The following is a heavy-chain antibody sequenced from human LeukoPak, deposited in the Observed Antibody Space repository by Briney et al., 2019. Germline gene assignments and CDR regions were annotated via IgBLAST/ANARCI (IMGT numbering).Heavy chain of an antibody. CDR3: AKSIYDFWSGYLDY. V-gene: IGHV3-23*01. CDR2: VSVNGLST. D-gene: IGHD3-3*01. J-gene: IGHJ4*02. CDR1: EFTFSSSA. Sequence: GGSLRLSCAASEFTFSSSAVSWVRQAPGKGLEWVSFVSVNGLSTYYADSVKGRFTISRDNSNNTVYLQMNSLRAEDTAVYYCAKSIYDFWSGYLDYWGQGTLVTVSS.